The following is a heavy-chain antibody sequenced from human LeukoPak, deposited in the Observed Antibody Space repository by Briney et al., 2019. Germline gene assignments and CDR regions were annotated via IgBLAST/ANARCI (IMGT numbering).Heavy chain of an antibody. CDR2: LIPIIGTA. D-gene: IGHD5-12*01. V-gene: IGHV1-69*06. J-gene: IGHJ4*02. CDR3: ARDPDIVATIVS. Sequence: SVKVSCKASGGTFNFFAISWVRQAPGQGLEWLGGLIPIIGTATYAQRFQGRVSITADKSTSTAYMELSSLRSEDTAVYYCARDPDIVATIVSWGQGTLVTVSS. CDR1: GGTFNFFA.